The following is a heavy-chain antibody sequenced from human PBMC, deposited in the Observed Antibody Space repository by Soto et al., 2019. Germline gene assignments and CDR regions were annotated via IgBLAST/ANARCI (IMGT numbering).Heavy chain of an antibody. J-gene: IGHJ5*02. CDR1: GYTFTDNS. D-gene: IGHD3-22*01. V-gene: IGHV1-2*02. CDR3: AIDPRLRSGYPNWFGP. CDR2: IDPNRGGT. Sequence: ASVKVSCKASGYTFTDNSVHWVRQAPGQGLEWMGWIDPNRGGTNYAQKFQDRVTMTRDTSISTVYMELTRLRSDDTAVYYCAIDPRLRSGYPNWFGPWGQGTRVTVSS.